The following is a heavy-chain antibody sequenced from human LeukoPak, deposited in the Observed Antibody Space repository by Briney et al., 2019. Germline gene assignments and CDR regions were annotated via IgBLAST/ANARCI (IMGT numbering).Heavy chain of an antibody. Sequence: ESLKISCKGSGYSFTSYWIGWVRQMPGKGLEWMGIIYPGDSDTRYSPSFQGQVTISADKSISTAYLQWSSLKASDTAMYYCARLGTYGSGSLNWFDPWGQGTLVTVSS. D-gene: IGHD3-10*01. J-gene: IGHJ5*02. CDR2: IYPGDSDT. CDR3: ARLGTYGSGSLNWFDP. V-gene: IGHV5-51*01. CDR1: GYSFTSYW.